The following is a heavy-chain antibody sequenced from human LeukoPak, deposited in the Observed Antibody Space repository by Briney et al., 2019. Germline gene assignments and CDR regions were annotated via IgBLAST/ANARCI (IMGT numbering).Heavy chain of an antibody. CDR2: ISGYNGNT. J-gene: IGHJ3*02. D-gene: IGHD5-12*01. CDR3: ARDTGLEWRRLGKEACDI. CDR1: GYTFTRYG. Sequence: GASVKVSCKASGYTFTRYGITWVRQAPGQGLEWMGWISGYNGNTKYAQKVQGRVTMTTDTSTTTAYMELRSLRSDDTAVYYCARDTGLEWRRLGKEACDIWGQGTVVTVSP. V-gene: IGHV1-18*01.